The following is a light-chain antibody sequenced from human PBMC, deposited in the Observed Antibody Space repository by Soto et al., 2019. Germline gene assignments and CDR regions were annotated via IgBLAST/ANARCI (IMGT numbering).Light chain of an antibody. CDR1: SSNIGRNT. V-gene: IGLV1-44*01. CDR3: AAWDDSLNAVV. CDR2: SNN. Sequence: QSVLTQPPSASGTPGQRVTISCSGSSSNIGRNTVNWYQQLPVTAPKVLIYSNNQRPSVVPDRLSGSKSGTSASLAISGLQSEDEADYDCAAWDDSLNAVVFGGGTQLTVL. J-gene: IGLJ2*01.